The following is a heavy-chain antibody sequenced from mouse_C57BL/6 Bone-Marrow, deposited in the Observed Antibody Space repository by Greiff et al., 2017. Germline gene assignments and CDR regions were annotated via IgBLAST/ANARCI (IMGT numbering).Heavy chain of an antibody. Sequence: VQLQQSGAELARPGASVKLSCKASGYTFTSYGISWVKQRTGQGLEWIGEIYPRSGNTYYNEKFKGKATLTADKSTSTAYMELRSLTSEDSAVYFCARWGYCYYYAMDYWGQGTSVTVSS. V-gene: IGHV1-81*01. D-gene: IGHD2-3*01. CDR2: IYPRSGNT. J-gene: IGHJ4*01. CDR3: ARWGYCYYYAMDY. CDR1: GYTFTSYG.